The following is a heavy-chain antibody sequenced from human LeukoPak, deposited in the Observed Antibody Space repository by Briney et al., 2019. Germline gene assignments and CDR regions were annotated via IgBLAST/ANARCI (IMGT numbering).Heavy chain of an antibody. CDR1: GGSISSSSYY. J-gene: IGHJ5*02. D-gene: IGHD3-22*01. Sequence: PSETLSLTCTVSGGSISSSSYYWGWIRQPPGKGLEWIGSIYYSGSTYYNPSLKSRVTISVDTSKNQFSLKLSSVTAADTAVYYCARTYDSSGYYLNWFDPWGQGTLVTVSS. CDR3: ARTYDSSGYYLNWFDP. V-gene: IGHV4-39*07. CDR2: IYYSGST.